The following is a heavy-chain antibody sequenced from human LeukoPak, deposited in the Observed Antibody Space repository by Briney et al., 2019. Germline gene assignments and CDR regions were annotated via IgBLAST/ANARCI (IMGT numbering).Heavy chain of an antibody. Sequence: GGSLRLSCAASGFTFSNYCMHWVRQAPGKGLEWVAFIRYDGTDKYYADSVKGRFTISRDTSKNMVYLLMNSLRPEDTALYFCAKDSWEVGATAEIDYWGQGTLVTVSS. CDR1: GFTFSNYC. J-gene: IGHJ4*02. CDR2: IRYDGTDK. D-gene: IGHD1-26*01. CDR3: AKDSWEVGATAEIDY. V-gene: IGHV3-30*02.